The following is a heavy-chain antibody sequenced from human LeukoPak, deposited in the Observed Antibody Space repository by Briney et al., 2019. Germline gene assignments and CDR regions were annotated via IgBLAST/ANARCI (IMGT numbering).Heavy chain of an antibody. D-gene: IGHD2-15*01. CDR3: ARRIVERHTIEEDNWFDP. V-gene: IGHV4-59*08. Sequence: SETLSLTCTVSGGSISSYCWSWIRQPPGKGLEWIGSMCFSGSTNYNPSLKSRVTISIDTSKNQFPLKLTSVTAADTAVYYCARRIVERHTIEEDNWFDPWGQGILVTVSS. CDR2: MCFSGST. CDR1: GGSISSYC. J-gene: IGHJ5*02.